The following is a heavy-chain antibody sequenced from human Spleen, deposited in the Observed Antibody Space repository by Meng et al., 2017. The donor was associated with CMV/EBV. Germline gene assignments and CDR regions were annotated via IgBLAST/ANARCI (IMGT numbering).Heavy chain of an antibody. CDR3: AKGGVGIAVAGVDY. CDR1: GFTFSTYA. Sequence: GGSLRLSCAASGFTFSTYAMSWVRQAPGKGLEWVSAISGSGGSTYYADSVRGRFTISRDNSKSTLYLQMNSLRAEDTAVYYCAKGGVGIAVAGVDYWGQGILVTVSS. J-gene: IGHJ4*02. V-gene: IGHV3-23*01. D-gene: IGHD6-19*01. CDR2: ISGSGGST.